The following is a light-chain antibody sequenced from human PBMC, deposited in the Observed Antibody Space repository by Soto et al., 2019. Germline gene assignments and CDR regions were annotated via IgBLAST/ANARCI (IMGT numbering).Light chain of an antibody. CDR2: GAP. CDR1: QIVTGNF. J-gene: IGKJ1*01. V-gene: IGKV3-20*01. CDR3: QHYGNSLWT. Sequence: EIVMTQSPATLSVSPGEGATLSCRASQIVTGNFLAWYQQKPGQAPRLLIYGAPSRATGIPDRFSGSGSGTDFTLTISRLEPEDFAVYFCQHYGNSLWTFGQGTKVDIK.